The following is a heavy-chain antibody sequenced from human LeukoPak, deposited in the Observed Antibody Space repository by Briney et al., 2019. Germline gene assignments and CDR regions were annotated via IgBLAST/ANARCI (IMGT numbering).Heavy chain of an antibody. CDR2: INAGNGNT. V-gene: IGHV1-3*01. CDR3: ARTAQGYSGYDVAFDI. CDR1: GYTLTSYA. Sequence: PEASVKVSCKASGYTLTSYAMHWVRQAPGQRLEWMGWINAGNGNTKYSQKFQGRVTITRDTSASTAYMELSSLRSEDTAVYYCARTAQGYSGYDVAFDIWGQGTMVTVSS. J-gene: IGHJ3*02. D-gene: IGHD5-12*01.